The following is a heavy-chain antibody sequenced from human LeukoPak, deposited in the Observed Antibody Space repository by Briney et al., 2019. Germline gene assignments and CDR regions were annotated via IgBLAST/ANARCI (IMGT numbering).Heavy chain of an antibody. D-gene: IGHD2/OR15-2a*01. V-gene: IGHV3-7*04. CDR2: IKQDGSEK. J-gene: IGHJ3*02. CDR3: ARDNNAFDI. CDR1: GFTSSSYW. Sequence: GGSLRLSCAASGFTSSSYWISWVRQAPGKGLEWVANIKQDGSEKYYVDSVKGRFTISRDNAKNSLYLQMNSLRAEDTAVYYCARDNNAFDIWGQGTMVTVSS.